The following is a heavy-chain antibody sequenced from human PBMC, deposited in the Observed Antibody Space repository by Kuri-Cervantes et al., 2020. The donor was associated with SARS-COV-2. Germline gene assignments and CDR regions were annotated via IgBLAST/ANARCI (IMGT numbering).Heavy chain of an antibody. J-gene: IGHJ3*02. CDR2: IFHDGST. CDR3: ARESTYTFDI. CDR1: GGAINTYNW. V-gene: IGHV4-4*02. D-gene: IGHD2-2*02. Sequence: GSLRLSCVVSGGAINTYNWWTWVRQPPGKGLQWIGEIFHDGSTKFNPSLSLRGRVTMSLDKSKNQFSLNLASVTAADTAVNYCARESTYTFDIWGQGTLVTVSS.